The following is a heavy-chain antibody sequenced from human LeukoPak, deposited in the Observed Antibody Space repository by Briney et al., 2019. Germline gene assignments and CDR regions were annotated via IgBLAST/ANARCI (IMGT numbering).Heavy chain of an antibody. CDR1: GGSISSYY. V-gene: IGHV4-59*01. D-gene: IGHD1-26*01. CDR2: IYYSGST. CDR3: AGRSARYFDS. Sequence: PSETLSLTCTVSGGSISSYYWSWIRQPPGKGLEWIGYIYYSGSTNYNPSLKSRVAISVDRSKNQFSLKLTSVSAADTAVYYCAGRSARYFDSWGQGTPVTVSS. J-gene: IGHJ4*02.